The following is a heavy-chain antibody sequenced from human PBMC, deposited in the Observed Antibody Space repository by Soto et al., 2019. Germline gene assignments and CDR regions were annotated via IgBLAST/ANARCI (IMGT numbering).Heavy chain of an antibody. V-gene: IGHV3-23*01. CDR1: GFTFSRYA. Sequence: EVQLLESGGVLVQPGGALRLSCAASGFTFSRYAMSWVRQAPGKGLEWVSTINVSDGSTYYADTVKGRFTISRDTSKNTVYLQMNSLRAEDTALYYCAKDSRGRDVWGKVTTVTVSS. J-gene: IGHJ6*04. CDR3: AKDSRGRDV. CDR2: INVSDGST. D-gene: IGHD1-26*01.